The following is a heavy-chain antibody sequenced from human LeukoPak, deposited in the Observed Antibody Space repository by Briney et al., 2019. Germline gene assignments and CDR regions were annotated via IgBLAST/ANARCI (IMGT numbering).Heavy chain of an antibody. V-gene: IGHV4-34*01. CDR2: INHSGST. J-gene: IGHJ5*02. CDR3: ARRTWYSGSYSGWFDP. Sequence: SSETLSLTCAVYGGSFSGYYWSWIRQPPGKGLEWVGEINHSGSTNYNPSLKSRVTISVDTSKNQFSLKLSSVTAADTAVYYCARRTWYSGSYSGWFDPWGQGTLVTVSS. CDR1: GGSFSGYY. D-gene: IGHD1-26*01.